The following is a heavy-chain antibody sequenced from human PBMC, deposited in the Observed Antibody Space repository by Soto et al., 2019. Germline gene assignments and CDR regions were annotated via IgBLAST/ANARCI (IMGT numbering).Heavy chain of an antibody. Sequence: QVQLVQSGAEVKKPGASVKVSCKASGYTFTSYGISWARQAPGQGLVGMGWISAYNGNTNYAQKLQGRVTMTTDTSTSTAYRELRSLRSDDTAVYYCASEGIVVVAAAIGDTAMAYYGDWWGQGTLVTVSS. CDR2: ISAYNGNT. CDR1: GYTFTSYG. D-gene: IGHD2-2*02. V-gene: IGHV1-18*01. J-gene: IGHJ4*02. CDR3: ASEGIVVVAAAIGDTAMAYYGDW.